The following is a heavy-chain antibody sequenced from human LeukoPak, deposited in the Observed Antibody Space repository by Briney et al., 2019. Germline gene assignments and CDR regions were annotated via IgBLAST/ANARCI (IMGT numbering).Heavy chain of an antibody. CDR1: GLTVSNNY. Sequence: GGSLRLSCAVSGLTVSNNYVSWVRQAPGKGLEWVSVIYSDGSPYYADSVKGRFTISRDNSKNTLYLQMNSLRAEDTAVYFCARQIVVSGTDYFDYWGQGTLVTVSS. CDR3: ARQIVVSGTDYFDY. J-gene: IGHJ4*02. V-gene: IGHV3-66*04. D-gene: IGHD6-19*01. CDR2: IYSDGSP.